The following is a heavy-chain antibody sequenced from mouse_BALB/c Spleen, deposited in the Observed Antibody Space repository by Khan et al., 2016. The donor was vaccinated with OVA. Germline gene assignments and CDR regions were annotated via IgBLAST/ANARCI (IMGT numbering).Heavy chain of an antibody. Sequence: EVQLQESGPGLVKPSQSLYLSCTVTGYSITSDYAWNWIRQFPGNKLVWMGYISSSGSTNYNPALKSRISITRDKSKNPFFLQLNSVTTEDTATYYCARDGSRYSYAMDYWGQGTSVTVSS. CDR2: ISSSGST. D-gene: IGHD2-3*01. J-gene: IGHJ4*01. CDR3: ARDGSRYSYAMDY. CDR1: GYSITSDYA. V-gene: IGHV3-2*02.